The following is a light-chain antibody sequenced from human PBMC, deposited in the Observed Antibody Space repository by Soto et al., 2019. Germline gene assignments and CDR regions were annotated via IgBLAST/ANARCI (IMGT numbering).Light chain of an antibody. V-gene: IGLV2-23*02. CDR2: DVN. CDR3: CSYVGITTYVI. J-gene: IGLJ2*01. CDR1: SSDVGSYNL. Sequence: QSVLTQSASVSGSPGQSITISCTGTSSDVGSYNLVSWYRQYPGKAPKLLIYDVNKRPSGVSNRFSGSKSGNTASLTISGLQAEDEADYYCCSYVGITTYVIFGGGTKLTVL.